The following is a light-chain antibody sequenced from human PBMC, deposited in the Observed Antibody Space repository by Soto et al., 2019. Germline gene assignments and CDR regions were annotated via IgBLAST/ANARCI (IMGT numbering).Light chain of an antibody. V-gene: IGLV2-14*01. CDR1: SSDVGRYNY. J-gene: IGLJ1*01. CDR2: EIS. Sequence: QSVLTQPASVSGSPGQSITISCTGTSSDVGRYNYVSWYQQYPGKAPKLMIYEISNRPSGASIRFSGSKSGNTASLTISGLQAEDEADYYCTSYTSSNTYVFGGGTKVTVL. CDR3: TSYTSSNTYV.